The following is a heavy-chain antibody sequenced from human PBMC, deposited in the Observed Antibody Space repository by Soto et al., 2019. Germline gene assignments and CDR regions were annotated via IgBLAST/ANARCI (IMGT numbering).Heavy chain of an antibody. Sequence: QVQLVQSGAEVKKPGASVKVSCKASGYTFTNYYINWVRQAPGQGLEWMGWISAYNGNTKYEQNLQGRVNMTTDTSTSTAYMELRSLRSDDTAVYYCARDEGLLYYYGMDVWGQGTTVTVSS. CDR1: GYTFTNYY. D-gene: IGHD2-21*01. J-gene: IGHJ6*02. CDR3: ARDEGLLYYYGMDV. CDR2: ISAYNGNT. V-gene: IGHV1-18*01.